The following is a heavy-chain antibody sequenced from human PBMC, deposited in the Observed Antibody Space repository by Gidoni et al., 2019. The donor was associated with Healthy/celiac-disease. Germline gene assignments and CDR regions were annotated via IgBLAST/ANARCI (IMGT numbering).Heavy chain of an antibody. J-gene: IGHJ4*02. V-gene: IGHV3-15*01. Sequence: VQLVESVGGLVKPGGSLRLSCAASGFTFSNAWMSGVRQAPGKGLEWVGRIKSKTDGETTDYAAPVKGRFTISREDSKNTLYLQMNSLKNEDTAVYYCTTDGAFDYWGQGTLVTVSS. D-gene: IGHD3-16*01. CDR3: TTDGAFDY. CDR2: IKSKTDGETT. CDR1: GFTFSNAW.